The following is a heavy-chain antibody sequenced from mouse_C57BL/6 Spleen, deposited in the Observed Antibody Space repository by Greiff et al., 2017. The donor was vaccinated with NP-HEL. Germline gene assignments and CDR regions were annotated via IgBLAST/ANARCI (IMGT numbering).Heavy chain of an antibody. Sequence: QVQLKQPGAELVKPGASVKLSCKASGYTFTSYWMHWVKQRPGRGLEWIGRIDPNSGGTKYNEKFKSKATLTVDKPSSTAYMQLSSLTSEDAAVYYCARTELRVYFDVWGTGTTVTVSS. CDR1: GYTFTSYW. D-gene: IGHD1-1*01. CDR3: ARTELRVYFDV. CDR2: IDPNSGGT. V-gene: IGHV1-72*01. J-gene: IGHJ1*03.